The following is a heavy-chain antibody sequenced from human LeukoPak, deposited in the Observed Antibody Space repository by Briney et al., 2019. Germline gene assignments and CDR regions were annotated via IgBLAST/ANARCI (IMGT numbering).Heavy chain of an antibody. Sequence: SETLSLTCAVYGGSFSGYYWSWIRQPPGKGLEWIGEINHSGSTNYNPSLKSRVTISVDTSKNQFSLKLSSVTAADTAVYYCARGPITIRPNWFDPWGQGTLVTVSS. J-gene: IGHJ5*02. D-gene: IGHD3-9*01. CDR2: INHSGST. CDR1: GGSFSGYY. CDR3: ARGPITIRPNWFDP. V-gene: IGHV4-34*01.